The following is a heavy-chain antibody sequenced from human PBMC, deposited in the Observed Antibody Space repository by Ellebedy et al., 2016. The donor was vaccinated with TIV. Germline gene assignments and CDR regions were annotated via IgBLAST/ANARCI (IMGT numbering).Heavy chain of an antibody. CDR1: GYTFTGYY. J-gene: IGHJ4*02. D-gene: IGHD3-10*01. V-gene: IGHV1-2*02. Sequence: ASVKVSCKASGYTFTGYYMHWVRQAPGQGLEWMGWINPNSGGTNYAQKFQGRVAMTRDTSVSTAYMELSRLRSDDTAVYYCARVVYGSGSSKNPGPHFDYWGQGTLVTVCS. CDR2: INPNSGGT. CDR3: ARVVYGSGSSKNPGPHFDY.